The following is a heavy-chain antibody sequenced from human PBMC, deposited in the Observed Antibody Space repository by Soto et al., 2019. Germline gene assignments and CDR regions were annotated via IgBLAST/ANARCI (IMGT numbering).Heavy chain of an antibody. J-gene: IGHJ6*02. Sequence: SETLSLTCAVYGGSFSGYYWSWIRQPPGKGLEWIGEINHGGSTNYNPSLKSRVTISVDTSKNQFSLKLSSVTAADTAVYYCARGFRYTAPDRGRAAGYYYYYGMDVWGQGTTVTVSS. D-gene: IGHD6-13*01. V-gene: IGHV4-34*01. CDR3: ARGFRYTAPDRGRAAGYYYYYGMDV. CDR2: INHGGST. CDR1: GGSFSGYY.